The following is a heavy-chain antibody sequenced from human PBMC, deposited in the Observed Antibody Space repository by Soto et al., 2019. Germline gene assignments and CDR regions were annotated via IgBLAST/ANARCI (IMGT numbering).Heavy chain of an antibody. CDR3: ARGVKNYYGSGSYYTKPPGTDY. CDR1: GGSFSGYY. D-gene: IGHD3-10*01. CDR2: INHSGST. Sequence: PSETLSLTCAVYGGSFSGYYWSWIRQPPGKGLEWIGEINHSGSTNYNPSLKSRVTISVDTSKNQFSLKLSSVTAADTAVYYCARGVKNYYGSGSYYTKPPGTDYWGQGTLVTVS. J-gene: IGHJ4*02. V-gene: IGHV4-34*01.